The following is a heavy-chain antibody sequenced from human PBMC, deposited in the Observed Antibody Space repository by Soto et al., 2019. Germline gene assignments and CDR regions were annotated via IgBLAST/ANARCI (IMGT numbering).Heavy chain of an antibody. J-gene: IGHJ4*02. CDR2: IYYSGST. D-gene: IGHD6-6*01. CDR3: ARYSGLPGSIAARPHFDY. CDR1: GGSISSGGYY. V-gene: IGHV4-31*02. Sequence: SDTLSLTWTVSGGSISSGGYYWSWIRQHPGKGLEWIGYIYYSGSTYYNPSLKSRVTISVDTSRNQFSLKLSSVTAADTAVYYCARYSGLPGSIAARPHFDYWGQGTLVTVSS.